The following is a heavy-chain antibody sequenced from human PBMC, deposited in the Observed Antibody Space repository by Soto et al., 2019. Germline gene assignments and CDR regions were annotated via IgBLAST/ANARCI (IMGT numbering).Heavy chain of an antibody. V-gene: IGHV1-46*01. CDR2: INPSVGST. CDR3: ARMDGTHAFDI. J-gene: IGHJ3*02. Sequence: QVQLVQSGAEVKKPGASVKVSCKASGYTVTSYYMPWVRQAPGQGLEWMGIINPSVGSTSYAQKFQGRVTMTRDTSTSTVYMELSSLRSEDTAEYYCARMDGTHAFDIWGQGTMVTVSS. CDR1: GYTVTSYY. D-gene: IGHD2-2*03.